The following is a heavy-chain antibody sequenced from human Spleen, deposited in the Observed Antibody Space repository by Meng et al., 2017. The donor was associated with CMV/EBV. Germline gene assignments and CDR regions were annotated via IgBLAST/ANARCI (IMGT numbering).Heavy chain of an antibody. CDR3: ARSLMYSSSSGY. V-gene: IGHV3-53*01. CDR1: GFTFTTYA. Sequence: GESLKISCAASGFTFTTYAMSWVRQAPGKGLEWVSVIYSGGSTYYADSVKGRFTISRDNSKNTLYLQMNSLRAEDTAVYYCARSLMYSSSSGYWGQGTLVTVSS. CDR2: IYSGGST. J-gene: IGHJ4*02. D-gene: IGHD6-6*01.